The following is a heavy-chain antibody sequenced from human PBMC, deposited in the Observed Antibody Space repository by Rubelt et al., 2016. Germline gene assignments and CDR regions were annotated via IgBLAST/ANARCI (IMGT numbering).Heavy chain of an antibody. D-gene: IGHD6-19*01. CDR3: ARDGVFSSGWYYFDY. J-gene: IGHJ4*02. CDR1: GGSISNYY. V-gene: IGHV4-59*12. Sequence: ESGPGLVKPSETLSLTCTVSGGSISNYYWSWIRQPPGDGLEWIGYIYYSGNVKYNPSLKSRVTISLDTSKNQFSLNLSSVTAADTAVYYCARDGVFSSGWYYFDYWGQGTLVTVSS. CDR2: IYYSGNV.